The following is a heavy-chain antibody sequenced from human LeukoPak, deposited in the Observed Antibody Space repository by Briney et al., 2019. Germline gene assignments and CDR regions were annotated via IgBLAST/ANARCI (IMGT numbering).Heavy chain of an antibody. CDR3: ARGVRIAVAGNIDY. J-gene: IGHJ4*02. CDR2: IRYDGSKK. V-gene: IGHV3-30*02. D-gene: IGHD6-19*01. Sequence: PGGSLRLSCAASGFTFSSYGMHWVRQAPGKGLEWVAFIRYDGSKKYYADSVKGRFTISRDNSKNTLYLQMNSLRAEDTAVYYCARGVRIAVAGNIDYWGQGTLVTVSS. CDR1: GFTFSSYG.